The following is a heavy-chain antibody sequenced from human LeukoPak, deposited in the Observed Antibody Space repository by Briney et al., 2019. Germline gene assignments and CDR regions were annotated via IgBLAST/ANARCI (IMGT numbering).Heavy chain of an antibody. CDR3: ARGGYSPRYYYYYGMDV. CDR2: INPNSGGT. D-gene: IGHD2-15*01. Sequence: ASVKVSCKASGYTFTGYYKHWVRQAPGQGLEWMGWINPNSGGTNYAQKFQGRVTMTRDTSISTAYMELSRLRSDDTAVYYCARGGYSPRYYYYYGMDVWGQGTTVTVSS. CDR1: GYTFTGYY. V-gene: IGHV1-2*02. J-gene: IGHJ6*02.